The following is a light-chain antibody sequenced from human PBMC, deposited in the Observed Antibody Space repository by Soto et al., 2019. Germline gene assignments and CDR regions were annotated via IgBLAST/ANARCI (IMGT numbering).Light chain of an antibody. V-gene: IGKV1-5*01. Sequence: IQMTQSPSTLSASVGDRVTITCRASQSISNWLAWYQQKPGKAPTLLIYDASSLQSGVPSRFSGSGSGTEFTLTISSLQPDDFAPYYCQQYNSYSWTFGQGTKVEIK. CDR2: DAS. J-gene: IGKJ1*01. CDR3: QQYNSYSWT. CDR1: QSISNW.